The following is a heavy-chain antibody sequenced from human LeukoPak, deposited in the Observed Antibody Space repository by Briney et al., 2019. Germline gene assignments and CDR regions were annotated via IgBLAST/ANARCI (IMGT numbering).Heavy chain of an antibody. Sequence: GESLKISCKGSGYTFTNYWIGWVRQMPGKGLEFMGIIYPGDSDTRYSPSFQGQVTISVDKSINTAYLQWSSLKASDSAMYYCARHLVPAATYYDFWSGYYDYWGQGTLVTVSS. CDR1: GYTFTNYW. D-gene: IGHD3-3*01. J-gene: IGHJ4*02. CDR2: IYPGDSDT. V-gene: IGHV5-51*01. CDR3: ARHLVPAATYYDFWSGYYDY.